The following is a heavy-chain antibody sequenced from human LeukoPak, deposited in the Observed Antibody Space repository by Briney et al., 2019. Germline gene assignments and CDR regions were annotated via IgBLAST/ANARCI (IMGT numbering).Heavy chain of an antibody. CDR3: AKTPSRGRGYYYTDV. V-gene: IGHV3-30*02. J-gene: IGHJ6*03. CDR2: IRYDGSNK. CDR1: GFTFSSYG. D-gene: IGHD3-10*01. Sequence: PGGSLRLSCGASGFTFSSYGMHWGRQAPGKGLEWVAFIRYDGSNKYYADSVKGRFTISRDNSKNTLYLQMNSLRAEDTAVYYCAKTPSRGRGYYYTDVWGKGTTVTISS.